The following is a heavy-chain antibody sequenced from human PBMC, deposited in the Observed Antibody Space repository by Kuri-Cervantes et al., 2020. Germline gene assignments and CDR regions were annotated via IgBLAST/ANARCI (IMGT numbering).Heavy chain of an antibody. V-gene: IGHV4-34*01. CDR1: GGSFRGYY. Sequence: GSLRLSCAVYGGSFRGYYWSWIRQPPGKGLEWIGEINHSGSTNYNPSLKSRVTVSLDTSKNQFSLKLSSVTAADTAVYYCARAYSSSSYDWLDPWGQGTLVTVSS. J-gene: IGHJ5*02. D-gene: IGHD6-6*01. CDR3: ARAYSSSSYDWLDP. CDR2: INHSGST.